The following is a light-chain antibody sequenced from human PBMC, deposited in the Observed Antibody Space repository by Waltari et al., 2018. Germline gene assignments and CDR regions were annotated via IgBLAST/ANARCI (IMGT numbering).Light chain of an antibody. V-gene: IGKV3-20*01. CDR3: QQYSSSRL. CDR2: AAS. J-gene: IGKJ4*01. Sequence: IVLTQSPGTLSLSPGERATLSCRASQSISSSYLAWYQQKPGQAPRLLIYAASSRLTGIPDRFSGSGSGTDFTLTISRLEPEDFAVYYCQQYSSSRLFGGGTKVEIK. CDR1: QSISSSY.